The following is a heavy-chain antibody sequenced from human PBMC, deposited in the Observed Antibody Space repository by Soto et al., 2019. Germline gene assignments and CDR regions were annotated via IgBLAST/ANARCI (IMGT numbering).Heavy chain of an antibody. CDR2: INHVGGT. Sequence: PSETLSLTCAVYGGFLSESYWTWIRQPPGKGLEWIGEINHVGGTNYNPSLKSRVTMSVDTSQNQFSLRLISVTAADTAMYFCVRTSYHLPSSVLWIDPWGQGTPVTVSS. J-gene: IGHJ5*02. V-gene: IGHV4-34*01. CDR1: GGFLSESY. D-gene: IGHD3-16*02. CDR3: VRTSYHLPSSVLWIDP.